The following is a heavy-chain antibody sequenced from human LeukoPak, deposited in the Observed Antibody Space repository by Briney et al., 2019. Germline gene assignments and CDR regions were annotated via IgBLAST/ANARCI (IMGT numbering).Heavy chain of an antibody. J-gene: IGHJ3*02. CDR3: ARDSSSSGVGAFDI. V-gene: IGHV1-69*05. CDR2: IIPIFGTA. D-gene: IGHD6-6*01. Sequence: SVKVSCKASGGTFGSYAISWVRQAPGQGLEWMGGIIPIFGTANYAQKFQGRVTITTDESTSTAYMELSSLRSEDTAVYYCARDSSSSGVGAFDIWGQGTMVTVSS. CDR1: GGTFGSYA.